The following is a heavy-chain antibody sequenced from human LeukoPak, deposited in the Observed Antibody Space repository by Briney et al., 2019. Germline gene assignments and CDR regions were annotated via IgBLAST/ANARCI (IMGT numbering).Heavy chain of an antibody. CDR1: GGSISSYY. Sequence: SETLSLTCTVSGGSISSYYWSWIRQPPGKGLEWIGYIYYSGSTNYNPSLKSRVTISVDTSKNQFSLKLSSVTAADTAVYYCASVLYCSSTSCYLRNWFDPWGQGTLVTVSS. D-gene: IGHD2-2*01. J-gene: IGHJ5*02. V-gene: IGHV4-59*01. CDR3: ASVLYCSSTSCYLRNWFDP. CDR2: IYYSGST.